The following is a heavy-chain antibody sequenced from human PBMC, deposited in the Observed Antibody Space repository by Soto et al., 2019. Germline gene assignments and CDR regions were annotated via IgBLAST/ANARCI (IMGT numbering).Heavy chain of an antibody. CDR1: VYSISSGYY. D-gene: IGHD2-2*01. CDR3: ARGPIVVVPAARYNWFDP. V-gene: IGHV4-38-2*01. J-gene: IGHJ5*02. CDR2: IYHSGST. Sequence: SETLSLTCAVSVYSISSGYYCVWIRQPPGKGLERNGSIYHSGSTYYNPSLKSRVTISVDTSKNQFYLKLSSVTAADTAVYYCARGPIVVVPAARYNWFDPWGQGNLVT.